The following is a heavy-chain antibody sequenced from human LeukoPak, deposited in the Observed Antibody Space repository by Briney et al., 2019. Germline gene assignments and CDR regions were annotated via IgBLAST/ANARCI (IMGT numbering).Heavy chain of an antibody. CDR3: ARAKAYSSSRYYFDY. D-gene: IGHD6-13*01. CDR1: GHSFTSYW. V-gene: IGHV5-51*01. CDR2: IYPGDSDT. J-gene: IGHJ4*02. Sequence: GESLKISCKDSGHSFTSYWIGGVRQMPGKGLEWMGIIYPGDSDTRYSPSFQGQVTISADKSISTAYLQWSSLKASDTAMYYCARAKAYSSSRYYFDYWGQGTLVTVSS.